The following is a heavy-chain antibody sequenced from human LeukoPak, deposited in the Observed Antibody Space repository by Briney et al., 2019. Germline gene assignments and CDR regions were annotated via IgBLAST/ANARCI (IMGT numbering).Heavy chain of an antibody. CDR2: ISGSGGST. V-gene: IGHV3-23*01. CDR3: AKKPRWFDP. Sequence: RGGSQTLSCAASGFTFSSYAMSWFRQAPGKGLEWVSAISGSGGSTYYADSVKGRFTISRDNSKNTLHLQMNSLTAEDTAVYYCAKKPRWFDPWGKGTIVSVSS. J-gene: IGHJ5*02. CDR1: GFTFSSYA.